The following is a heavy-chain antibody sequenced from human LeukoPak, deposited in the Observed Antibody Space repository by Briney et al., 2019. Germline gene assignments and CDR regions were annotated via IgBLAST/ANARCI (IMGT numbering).Heavy chain of an antibody. CDR1: GFTFSSYW. D-gene: IGHD3-3*01. J-gene: IGHJ3*02. CDR2: INTDGSST. Sequence: GGSLRLSCAASGFTFSSYWMHWVRQAPGKGLVWVSRINTDGSSTSYADSVKGRFTISRDNAEDSVYLQMNSLRVEDTAVYYCARTYDFGIGPPGDAFDNWGQGTLVTVFS. CDR3: ARTYDFGIGPPGDAFDN. V-gene: IGHV3-74*01.